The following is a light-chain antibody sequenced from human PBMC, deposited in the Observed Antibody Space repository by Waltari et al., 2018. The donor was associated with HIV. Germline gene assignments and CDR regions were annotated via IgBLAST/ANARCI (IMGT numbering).Light chain of an antibody. CDR3: CSYACSSTWV. CDR1: SSDVGSCNL. CDR2: EVS. V-gene: IGLV2-23*02. J-gene: IGLJ3*02. Sequence: QSALTQPASVSGSPGQSITISCTGTSSDVGSCNLVSWYQQHPGKAPKLIVYEVSKRPAVSSKLFSGSKSGNTASLTISGLQAEDEADYYGCSYACSSTWVFGGGTKLTVL.